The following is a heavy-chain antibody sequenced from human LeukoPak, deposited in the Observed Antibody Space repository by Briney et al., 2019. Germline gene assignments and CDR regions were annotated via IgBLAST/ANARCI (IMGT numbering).Heavy chain of an antibody. D-gene: IGHD2-15*01. V-gene: IGHV3-7*01. CDR1: AFTFSSDW. CDR2: IKQDGSEK. J-gene: IGHJ5*02. CDR3: ARGGYCSGGSCYPLGS. Sequence: GGSLRLSCAASAFTFSSDWMSWVSQAPGKGLEWVANIKQDGSEKYYVDSVKGRFTISRDNAKNSLYLQMNSLRAEDTAVYYCARGGYCSGGSCYPLGSWGEGTLVTVSS.